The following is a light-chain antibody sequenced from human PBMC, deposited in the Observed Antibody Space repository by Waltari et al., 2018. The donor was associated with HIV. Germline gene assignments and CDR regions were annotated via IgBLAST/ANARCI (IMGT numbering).Light chain of an antibody. CDR3: QQYYSLPLT. CDR2: WAS. CDR1: QILLYNYNNKKY. Sequence: DIVMTQSPVSLAVSPGERATLNCKSNQILLYNYNNKKYLSWYQQKSRQPPKCLIYWASNRESGVPDRFRGSGSGTDFTLTINNLQAEEVAIYYCQQYYSLPLTFGGGTRVEIK. J-gene: IGKJ4*01. V-gene: IGKV4-1*01.